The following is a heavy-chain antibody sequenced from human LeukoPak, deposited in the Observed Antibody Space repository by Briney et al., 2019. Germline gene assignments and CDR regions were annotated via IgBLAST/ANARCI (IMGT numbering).Heavy chain of an antibody. Sequence: KPSETLSLTCTVSGGSISSYYWSWIRQPPGKGLEWIGYIYYSGSTNYNPSLKSRVTISVDTSKNQFSLKLSSVTAADTAVYYCATSISTVTTYAFDIWGQGTMVTVSS. CDR2: IYYSGST. CDR1: GGSISSYY. J-gene: IGHJ3*02. CDR3: ATSISTVTTYAFDI. D-gene: IGHD4-17*01. V-gene: IGHV4-59*01.